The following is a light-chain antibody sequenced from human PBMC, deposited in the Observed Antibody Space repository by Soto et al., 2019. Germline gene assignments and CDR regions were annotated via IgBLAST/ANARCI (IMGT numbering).Light chain of an antibody. CDR1: QSIGKW. CDR2: DAS. Sequence: DIQMTQSPSTLSASVGDRVTITCRASQSIGKWLAWYQQKPMKAPDLLIYDASSLERGVPSRFSGSGSGTEFTLTISGLQPDDFATYYCQQYHSYSPWTFGQGTKVDIX. V-gene: IGKV1-5*01. J-gene: IGKJ1*01. CDR3: QQYHSYSPWT.